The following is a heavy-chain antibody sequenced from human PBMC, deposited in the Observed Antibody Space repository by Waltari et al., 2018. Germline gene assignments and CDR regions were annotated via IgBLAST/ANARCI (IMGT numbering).Heavy chain of an antibody. CDR3: ARSNEGGYADTGAFDI. D-gene: IGHD5-12*01. Sequence: QVQLVQSGAEVKKPGSSVKVSCKASGGTCSSYAISWVRQAPGQGLEWMGRIIPIFGTANYAQKFQGRVTITADKSTSTAYMELSSLRSEDTAVYYCARSNEGGYADTGAFDIWGQGAMVTVSS. CDR1: GGTCSSYA. V-gene: IGHV1-69*13. CDR2: IIPIFGTA. J-gene: IGHJ3*02.